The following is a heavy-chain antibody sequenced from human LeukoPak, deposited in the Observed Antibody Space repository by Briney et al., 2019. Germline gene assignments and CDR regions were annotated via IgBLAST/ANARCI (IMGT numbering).Heavy chain of an antibody. CDR1: GFTFSNYW. J-gene: IGHJ4*02. Sequence: PGGSLRLSCAASGFTFSNYWMHWVRQAPGKGLVWVSRIYSTGSSTAYADSVKGRFTISRDNAKNTLYLQMNSLRAEDTAVYYCARGSGYDYRYSDYWGQGTLVTVSS. CDR2: IYSTGSST. CDR3: ARGSGYDYRYSDY. V-gene: IGHV3-74*01. D-gene: IGHD5-12*01.